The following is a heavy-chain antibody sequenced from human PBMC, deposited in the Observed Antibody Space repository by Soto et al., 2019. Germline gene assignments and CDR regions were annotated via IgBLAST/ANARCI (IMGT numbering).Heavy chain of an antibody. CDR3: ARGPGELRMDV. J-gene: IGHJ6*02. CDR2: IIPIFGTA. Sequence: APASVKVSCKASGGTLSSYAISWVRQAPGQGLEWMGGIIPIFGTANYAQKFQGRVTITADESTSTAYMELSSLRSEDTAVYYCARGPGELRMDVWGQGTTVTVSS. D-gene: IGHD1-1*01. CDR1: GGTLSSYA. V-gene: IGHV1-69*13.